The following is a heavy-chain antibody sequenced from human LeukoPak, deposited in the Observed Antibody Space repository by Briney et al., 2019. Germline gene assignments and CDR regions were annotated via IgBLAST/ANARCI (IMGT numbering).Heavy chain of an antibody. CDR2: INPNSGGT. CDR1: GYTFTGYY. Sequence: GASVKVSCKASGYTFTGYYMHWVRQAPGQGLEWMGWINPNSGGTNYAQKFQGRVTMTRDTSISTAYMELSRLRSDDTAVYYCARGFGGVIVNLDYWGQGTLVTVSS. V-gene: IGHV1-2*02. J-gene: IGHJ4*02. CDR3: ARGFGGVIVNLDY. D-gene: IGHD3-16*02.